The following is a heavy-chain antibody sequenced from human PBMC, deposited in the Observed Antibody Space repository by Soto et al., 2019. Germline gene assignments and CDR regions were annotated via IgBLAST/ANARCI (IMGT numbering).Heavy chain of an antibody. CDR3: PRHTKYSSSHRYFDC. V-gene: IGHV5-51*01. D-gene: IGHD6-6*01. CDR1: GYSFTTYW. Sequence: PGESLKISCQGSGYSFTTYWISWVRQMPGKGLEWMGIIYPGDSDTRYSPSFEGQVTISADKSITTAYLQWSSLKASDTAIYYCPRHTKYSSSHRYFDCWGQGTKVTVSS. CDR2: IYPGDSDT. J-gene: IGHJ4*02.